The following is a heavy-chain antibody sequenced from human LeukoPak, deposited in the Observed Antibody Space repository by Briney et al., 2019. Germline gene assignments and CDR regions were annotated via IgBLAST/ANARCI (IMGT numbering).Heavy chain of an antibody. CDR3: VRDRWPGLGDF. CDR1: GFTVSDNY. Sequence: GGSLRLSCAASGFTVSDNYMSWVRQAPGKGLEWVSTVYSGGLTYYADPVKGRFTISRDNSKNTLYLQMSSLRAVDTAVYYCVRDRWPGLGDFWGQGTTVTVSS. V-gene: IGHV3-66*01. J-gene: IGHJ6*02. CDR2: VYSGGLT. D-gene: IGHD6-19*01.